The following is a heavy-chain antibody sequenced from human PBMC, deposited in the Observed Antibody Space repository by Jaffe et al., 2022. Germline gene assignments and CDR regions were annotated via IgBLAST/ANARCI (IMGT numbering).Heavy chain of an antibody. J-gene: IGHJ4*02. CDR1: GFTFSSYG. CDR3: ARFLEWLPSQEFDY. D-gene: IGHD3-3*01. Sequence: QVQLVESGGGVVQPGGSLRLSCAASGFTFSSYGMHWVRQAPGKGLEWVAFIRYDGSNKYYADSVKGRFTISRDNSKNTLYLQMNSLRAEDTAVYYCARFLEWLPSQEFDYWGQGTLVTVSS. V-gene: IGHV3-30*02. CDR2: IRYDGSNK.